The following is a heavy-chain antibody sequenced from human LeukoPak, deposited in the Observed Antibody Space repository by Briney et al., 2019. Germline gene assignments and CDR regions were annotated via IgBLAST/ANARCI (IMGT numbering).Heavy chain of an antibody. D-gene: IGHD6-13*01. J-gene: IGHJ6*02. V-gene: IGHV4-30-4*08. CDR1: GGSISSGGYY. CDR3: AGGGYTTNPGDYYGMDV. Sequence: SETLSLTCTVSGGSISSGGYYWSWIRQPPGKGLEWIGYIYYSGSTYYNPSLKSRVTISVDTSKNQFSLKLSSVTTADTAVYYCAGGGYTTNPGDYYGMDVWGQGTTVTVSS. CDR2: IYYSGST.